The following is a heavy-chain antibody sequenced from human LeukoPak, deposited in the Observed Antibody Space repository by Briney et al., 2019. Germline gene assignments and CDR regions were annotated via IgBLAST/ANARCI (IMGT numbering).Heavy chain of an antibody. CDR1: GGTFSSYA. J-gene: IGHJ4*02. CDR3: ARDHLGYCSSTSCSHFDY. V-gene: IGHV1-69*13. Sequence: ASVKVSCKASGGTFSSYAISWVRQAPGQGLEWMGGIIPIFGTANYAQKFQGRVTITADESTSTAYMELSSLRSEDTAVYYCARDHLGYCSSTSCSHFDYWGQGTLVTVSS. CDR2: IIPIFGTA. D-gene: IGHD2-2*01.